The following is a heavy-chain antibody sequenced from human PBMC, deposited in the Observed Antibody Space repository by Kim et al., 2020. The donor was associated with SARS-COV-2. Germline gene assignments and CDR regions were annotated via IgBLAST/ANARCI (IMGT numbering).Heavy chain of an antibody. CDR1: GFTFTSSA. D-gene: IGHD3-22*01. CDR3: AARYYYDSRRGWFDP. V-gene: IGHV1-58*01. J-gene: IGHJ5*02. Sequence: SVKVSCKASGFTFTSSAVQWVRQARGQRLEWIGWIVVGSGNTNYAQKFQERVTITRDMSTSTAYMELSSLRSEDTAVYYCAARYYYDSRRGWFDPWGQGTLVTVSS. CDR2: IVVGSGNT.